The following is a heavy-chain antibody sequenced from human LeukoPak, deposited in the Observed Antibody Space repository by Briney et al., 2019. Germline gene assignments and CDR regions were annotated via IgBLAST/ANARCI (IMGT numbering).Heavy chain of an antibody. V-gene: IGHV3-23*01. Sequence: GGSLRLSCAASGFTFSSYAMSWVRQAPGKGLEWVSAISGSGGSTYYADSVKGRFTISRDNSKNTLYLQMNSLRAEDTAVYYCAKDVYRGSGYYFYFDYWGQRTLVTVSS. J-gene: IGHJ4*02. CDR1: GFTFSSYA. CDR2: ISGSGGST. CDR3: AKDVYRGSGYYFYFDY. D-gene: IGHD3-22*01.